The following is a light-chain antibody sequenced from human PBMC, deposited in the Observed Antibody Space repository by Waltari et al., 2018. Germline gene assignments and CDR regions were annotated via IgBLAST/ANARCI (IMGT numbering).Light chain of an antibody. V-gene: IGLV2-8*01. CDR2: DVN. Sequence: QSALTQPPSASGAPGQSVSISCTGTSSDIGGYDHVSWYQQSPGKAPTLIIYDVNQRPSGVSGRFSGSKSGNRASLTVSGLQADDEAVYFCSSYVGNINLRVFGGGTQLTVL. CDR3: SSYVGNINLRV. CDR1: SSDIGGYDH. J-gene: IGLJ3*02.